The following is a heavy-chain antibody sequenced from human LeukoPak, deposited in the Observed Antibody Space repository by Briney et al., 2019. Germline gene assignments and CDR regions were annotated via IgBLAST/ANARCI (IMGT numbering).Heavy chain of an antibody. D-gene: IGHD2-2*01. J-gene: IGHJ4*02. CDR2: IYPGNSDI. Sequence: GESLKISCKGSGYSFTTYWIAWVRQMPGKGLEWMGVIYPGNSDITYSPSFQGQVTISVDKSISTAYLQWSSLKASDTAIYYCARHLSSITSCPHYWGQGTLVTVSS. CDR1: GYSFTTYW. CDR3: ARHLSSITSCPHY. V-gene: IGHV5-51*01.